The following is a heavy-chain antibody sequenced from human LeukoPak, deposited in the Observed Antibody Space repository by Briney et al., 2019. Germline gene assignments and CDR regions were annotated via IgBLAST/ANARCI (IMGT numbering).Heavy chain of an antibody. CDR1: GFTFSSNW. CDR2: IKQDGSEK. J-gene: IGHJ4*02. CDR3: ARRGFPHFDY. Sequence: GGSLRLSCAVSGFTFSSNWMSWVRQAPGKGLEWVANIKQDGSEKYYVDSMKGRFTISRDNAKNSLYLQMNSLRAEDTAVYYCARRGFPHFDYWGQGTLVTVSS. V-gene: IGHV3-7*01.